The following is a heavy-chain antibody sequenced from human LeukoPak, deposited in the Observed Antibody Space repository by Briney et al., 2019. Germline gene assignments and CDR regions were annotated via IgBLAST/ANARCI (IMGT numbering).Heavy chain of an antibody. CDR3: ARLTATPAGSYHYHYIHV. CDR2: IHSSGTT. J-gene: IGHJ6*03. Sequence: SETLSLTCTVSGDSISGYYYNWIRQPPGKGLEWIGFIHSSGTTEYIPSLRGRVTLSVATSKNQLSLKLTSVTAADTAVYYCARLTATPAGSYHYHYIHVRGKGTTVTVSS. D-gene: IGHD3-9*01. CDR1: GDSISGYY. V-gene: IGHV4-4*09.